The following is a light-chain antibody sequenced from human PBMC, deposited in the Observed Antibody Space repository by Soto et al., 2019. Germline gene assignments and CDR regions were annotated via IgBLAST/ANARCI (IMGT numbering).Light chain of an antibody. J-gene: IGKJ4*01. CDR2: AAS. CDR1: QSISSY. Sequence: DIQMTQSPSSLSASVGDRVTITCRASQSISSYLNWYQQKPGKAPKLLIYAASSLLSGVPSRFSGSGSGTDFTLTISSLQPEDFATYYCQQSYSTSPAFGGGTKVEIK. V-gene: IGKV1-39*01. CDR3: QQSYSTSPA.